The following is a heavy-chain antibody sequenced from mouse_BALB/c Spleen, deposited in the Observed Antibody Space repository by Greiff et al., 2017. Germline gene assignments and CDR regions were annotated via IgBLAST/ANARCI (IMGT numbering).Heavy chain of an antibody. CDR1: GFTFSSHT. Sequence: EVHLVESGGGLVQPGGSLKLSCASSGFTFSSHTMSWVRQTPEKRLEWVAYISNGGGSTYYPDTVKGRFTISRDNAKNTLYLQMSSLKSEDTAMYYCARLLLRSFAYWGQGTLVTVSA. V-gene: IGHV5-12-2*01. D-gene: IGHD1-1*01. CDR2: ISNGGGST. J-gene: IGHJ3*01. CDR3: ARLLLRSFAY.